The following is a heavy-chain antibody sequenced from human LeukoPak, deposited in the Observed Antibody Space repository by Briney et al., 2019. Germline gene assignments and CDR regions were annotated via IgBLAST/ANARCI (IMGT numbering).Heavy chain of an antibody. CDR1: GFTFSSYW. CDR2: IRSNSRNT. CDR3: ARDQSDSSGTYAGIDY. V-gene: IGHV3-48*01. J-gene: IGHJ4*02. D-gene: IGHD2-2*01. Sequence: GGSLRLSCAASGFTFSSYWMHWFRQAPGKGLEWVSYIRSNSRNTYYADSVKGRFTISRDNAKNSLYLQMNSLRAEDTAMYYCARDQSDSSGTYAGIDYWGQGTLVTVSS.